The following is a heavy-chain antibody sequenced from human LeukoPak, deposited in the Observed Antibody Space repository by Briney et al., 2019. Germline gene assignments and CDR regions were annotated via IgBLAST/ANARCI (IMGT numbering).Heavy chain of an antibody. CDR1: GYTFSRYW. CDR3: AREGLYRELDY. CDR2: INEDGSST. Sequence: GGSLRLSCAASGYTFSRYWMHWVRQGPGKGLVWVSRINEDGSSTSYAESVRGRFTISRDNAKNTLYLQMNSLRAEDTAVYYCAREGLYRELDYWGQGTLVTVSS. V-gene: IGHV3-74*01. J-gene: IGHJ4*02. D-gene: IGHD1-1*01.